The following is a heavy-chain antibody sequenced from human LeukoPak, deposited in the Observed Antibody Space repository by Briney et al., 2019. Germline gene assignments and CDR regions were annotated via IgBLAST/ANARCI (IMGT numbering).Heavy chain of an antibody. CDR2: ISSSGSTI. CDR1: GFTFSSYE. D-gene: IGHD4-17*01. CDR3: ASVKPDGDYPYYFDY. V-gene: IGHV3-48*03. Sequence: PGGSLRLSCAASGFTFSSYEMNWVRQAPGKGLDWVSYISSSGSTIYYADSVKGRFTISRDNAKNSLYLQMNSLRAEDTAVYYCASVKPDGDYPYYFDYWGQGTLVTVSS. J-gene: IGHJ4*02.